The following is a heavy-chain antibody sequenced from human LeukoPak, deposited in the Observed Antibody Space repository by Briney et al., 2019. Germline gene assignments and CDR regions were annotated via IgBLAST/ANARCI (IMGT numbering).Heavy chain of an antibody. J-gene: IGHJ3*02. D-gene: IGHD3-10*01. CDR3: ARGGWSAFDI. V-gene: IGHV4-59*01. Sequence: SETLSLTCTVPGGSISSYYWSWIRQPPGKGLEWIGYIYYSGTTNYNPYLKSRVTISVDTSKNQFSMKLRSVTAADTAVYYCARGGWSAFDIWGQGTMVTVSS. CDR2: IYYSGTT. CDR1: GGSISSYY.